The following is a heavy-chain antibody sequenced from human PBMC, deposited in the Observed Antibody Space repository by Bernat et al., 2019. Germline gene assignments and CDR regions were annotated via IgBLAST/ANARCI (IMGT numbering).Heavy chain of an antibody. CDR2: IWYDGSNK. CDR3: AREGSVVYDYYYGMDV. CDR1: GFTFSSYG. Sequence: QVQLVESGGGVVQPGRSLRLSCAASGFTFSSYGMHWVRQAPGKGLEWVAVIWYDGSNKYYADSVKGRFTISRDNSKNTLYLQMNSLRAEDTAVYYCAREGSVVYDYYYGMDVWGQGTTVTVSS. V-gene: IGHV3-33*01. J-gene: IGHJ6*02. D-gene: IGHD2-15*01.